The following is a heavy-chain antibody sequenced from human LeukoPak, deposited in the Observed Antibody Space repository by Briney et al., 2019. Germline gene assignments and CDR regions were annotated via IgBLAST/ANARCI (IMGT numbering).Heavy chain of an antibody. Sequence: SETLSLTCAVYGGSFSGYYWSWIRQPPGKGLEWIGEINHSGSTNYNPSLKSRVTISVDTSKNQFSLKLSSVTAADTAVYYCARGGGFYYMDVWGKGTTVTISS. CDR3: ARGGGFYYMDV. V-gene: IGHV4-34*01. CDR2: INHSGST. J-gene: IGHJ6*03. CDR1: GGSFSGYY. D-gene: IGHD3-16*01.